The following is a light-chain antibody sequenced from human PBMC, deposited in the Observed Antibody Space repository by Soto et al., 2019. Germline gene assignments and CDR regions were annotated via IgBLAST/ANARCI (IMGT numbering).Light chain of an antibody. CDR1: QSVNTY. CDR2: DAS. Sequence: EIVLTQSPATLSLSPGERATLSCRASQSVNTYLAWYQQKPGQAPRLLIYDASNRATGIPARFSGSGSGTDFTLTISSLQAEDVAVYYCQQYYSTPYTFGQGTKLEIK. J-gene: IGKJ2*01. V-gene: IGKV3-11*01. CDR3: QQYYSTPYT.